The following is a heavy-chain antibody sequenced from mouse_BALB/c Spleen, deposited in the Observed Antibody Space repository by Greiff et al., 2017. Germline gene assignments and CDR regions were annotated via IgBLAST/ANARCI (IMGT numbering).Heavy chain of an antibody. CDR3: ARIGLLHY. CDR1: GYAFSSYW. V-gene: IGHV1-80*01. CDR2: IYPGDGDT. D-gene: IGHD2-10*01. Sequence: VKLMESGAELVRPGSSVKISCKASGYAFSSYWMNWVKQRPGQGLEWIGQIYPGDGDTNYNGKFKGKATLTADKSSSTAYMQLSSLTSEDSAVYFCARIGLLHYWGQGTTLTVSS. J-gene: IGHJ2*01.